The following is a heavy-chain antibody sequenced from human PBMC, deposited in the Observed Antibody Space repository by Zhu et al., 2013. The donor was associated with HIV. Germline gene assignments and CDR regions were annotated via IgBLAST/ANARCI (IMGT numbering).Heavy chain of an antibody. V-gene: IGHV1-58*01. J-gene: IGHJ6*02. Sequence: QLVQSGPEVKKPGTSVKVSCKASGFTYTTSAVQWVRQARGQRLEWIGWIVVGSGNTIYAQKFQERVTITRDMSTSTAYMELSSLRSEDTAVYYCAAEVGYCSTTNCLYYYYGMDVWGQGTTVTGLL. CDR3: AAEVGYCSTTNCLYYYYGMDV. CDR2: IVVGSGNT. D-gene: IGHD2-2*01. CDR1: GFTYTTSA.